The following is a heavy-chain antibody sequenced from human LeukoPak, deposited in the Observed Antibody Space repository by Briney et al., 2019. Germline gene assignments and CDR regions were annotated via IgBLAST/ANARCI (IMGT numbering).Heavy chain of an antibody. CDR1: GFTFSSYW. CDR3: ARGRTTIFGVVFYYYYMDV. J-gene: IGHJ6*03. V-gene: IGHV3-7*01. Sequence: GGSLRLSCAASGFTFSSYWMSWVRQAPGKGLEWVANIKQDGSEKYYVDSVKGRFTISRDNAKNSLYLQMNSLRAEDTAVYYCARGRTTIFGVVFYYYYMDVWGKGTTVTVSS. D-gene: IGHD3-3*01. CDR2: IKQDGSEK.